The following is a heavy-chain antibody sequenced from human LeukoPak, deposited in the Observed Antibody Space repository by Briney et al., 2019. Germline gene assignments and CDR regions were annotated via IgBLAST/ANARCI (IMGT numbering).Heavy chain of an antibody. J-gene: IGHJ4*02. Sequence: HAGGSLRLSCAASGFTFSSYAMSWVRQAPGKGLEWVSAISGSGGSTYYADSVKGRFTISRDNSKNTLYLQMNSLRAEDTAVYYCAKVWVTTLAFDYWGQGTLVTVSS. CDR3: AKVWVTTLAFDY. CDR1: GFTFSSYA. V-gene: IGHV3-23*01. CDR2: ISGSGGST. D-gene: IGHD4-23*01.